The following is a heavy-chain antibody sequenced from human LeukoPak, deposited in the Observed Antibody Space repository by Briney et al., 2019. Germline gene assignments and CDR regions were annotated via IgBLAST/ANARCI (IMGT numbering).Heavy chain of an antibody. D-gene: IGHD5-24*01. Sequence: KPGESLKISCKASGYSFTTYWIGWVRQMPGKGLEWMGIIYPIDSDTKYSPSFQGQVTISADKSISTAYLQWSSLKASDTAMYYCARQTATINYFDYWGQGTLVTVSS. CDR2: IYPIDSDT. V-gene: IGHV5-51*01. J-gene: IGHJ4*02. CDR1: GYSFTTYW. CDR3: ARQTATINYFDY.